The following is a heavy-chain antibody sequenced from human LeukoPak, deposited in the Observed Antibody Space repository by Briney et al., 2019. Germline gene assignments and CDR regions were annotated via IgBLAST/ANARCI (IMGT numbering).Heavy chain of an antibody. CDR2: ISSDGSKK. V-gene: IGHV3-30*04. CDR3: AKVEMDY. CDR1: GFTFSNFA. J-gene: IGHJ4*02. Sequence: PGRSLRLSCAASGFTFSNFAIHWVRQAPGKGLEWVAVISSDGSKKDYADSVKGRFTIFRDNSKNTLYLQMNSLRAEDTAVYYCAKVEMDYWGQGTLVTVSS.